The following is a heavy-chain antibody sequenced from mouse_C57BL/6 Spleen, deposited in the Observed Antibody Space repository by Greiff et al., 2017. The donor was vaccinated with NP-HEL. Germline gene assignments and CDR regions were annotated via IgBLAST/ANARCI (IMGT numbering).Heavy chain of an antibody. D-gene: IGHD3-1*01. CDR1: GYTFTDYY. CDR2: INPNNGGT. CDR3: AREGYLVHSMDY. Sequence: EVQLQQSGPELVKPGASVKISCKASGYTFTDYYMNWVKQSHGKSLEWIGDINPNNGGTSYNQKFKGKATLTVDKSSSTAYMELRSLTSEDSAVYYCAREGYLVHSMDYWGQGTSVTVSS. V-gene: IGHV1-26*01. J-gene: IGHJ4*01.